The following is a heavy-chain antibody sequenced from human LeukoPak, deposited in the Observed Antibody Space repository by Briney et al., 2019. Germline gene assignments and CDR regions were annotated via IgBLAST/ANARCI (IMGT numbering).Heavy chain of an antibody. D-gene: IGHD3-22*01. J-gene: IGHJ4*02. CDR2: IYYSGST. CDR3: ARGAQWLDY. V-gene: IGHV4-59*08. CDR1: GGSISNYY. Sequence: SETLSLTCTVSGGSISNYYWSWIRQPPGKGLEWIGYIYYSGSTNYSPSPKSRVTISVDTSKNQFSLKLSSVTAADTAVYYCARGAQWLDYWGQGTLVTVSS.